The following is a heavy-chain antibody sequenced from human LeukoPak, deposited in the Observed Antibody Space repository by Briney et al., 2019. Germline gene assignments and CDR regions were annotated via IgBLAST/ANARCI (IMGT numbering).Heavy chain of an antibody. CDR1: RYTFTSYG. V-gene: IGHV1-18*01. CDR3: ARMDILTGYRPHDAFDI. CDR2: ISAYNGNT. Sequence: ASVKVSCKASRYTFTSYGISWVRQAPGQGLEWMGWISAYNGNTNYAQKLQGRVTMTTDTSTSTAYMELRSLRSDDTAVYYCARMDILTGYRPHDAFDIWGQGTMVTVSS. D-gene: IGHD3-9*01. J-gene: IGHJ3*02.